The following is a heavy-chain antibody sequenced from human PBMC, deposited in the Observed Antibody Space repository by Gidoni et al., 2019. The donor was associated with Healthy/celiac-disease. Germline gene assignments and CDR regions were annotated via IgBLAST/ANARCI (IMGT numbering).Heavy chain of an antibody. J-gene: IGHJ3*02. CDR1: GFTFSSYW. CDR2: IKQDGSEK. V-gene: IGHV3-7*03. D-gene: IGHD2-15*01. CDR3: ARDPSPNVVVAAADAFDI. Sequence: EVQLVESGGGLVQPGGSLRLSCAASGFTFSSYWMSWVRQAPGKGLEWVANIKQDGSEKYYVDSAKGRFTISRDNAKNSLYLQMNSLRAEDTAVYYCARDPSPNVVVAAADAFDIWGQGTMVTVSS.